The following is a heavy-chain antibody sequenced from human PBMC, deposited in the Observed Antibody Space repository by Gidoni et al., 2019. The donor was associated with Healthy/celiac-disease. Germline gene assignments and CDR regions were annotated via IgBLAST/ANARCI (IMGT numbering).Heavy chain of an antibody. J-gene: IGHJ4*02. Sequence: EVQLVESGGGLVQPGRSLRLSCAASGFTFDDYAMHWVRQAPGKGLEWVSGISWNSGSIGYADSVKGRFTISRDNTKKSLYLQMNSLRAEDTALYYCAKGRGGWIVGATSGADYWGQGTLVTVSS. CDR1: GFTFDDYA. V-gene: IGHV3-9*01. CDR2: ISWNSGSI. CDR3: AKGRGGWIVGATSGADY. D-gene: IGHD1-26*01.